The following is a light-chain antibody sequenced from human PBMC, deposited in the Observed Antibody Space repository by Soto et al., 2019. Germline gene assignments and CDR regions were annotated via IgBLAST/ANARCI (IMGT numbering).Light chain of an antibody. CDR2: GAS. V-gene: IGKV3-15*01. J-gene: IGKJ1*01. CDR1: ESISSN. Sequence: EIVLTQSPGTLSLPPGESATLSWRASESISSNLAWYQQKPGQAPRLLIYGASTRATGIPDRFSGSGSGTEFTLSISSLQSEDFAVYYCQQYYNWPRTFGQGTKVDIK. CDR3: QQYYNWPRT.